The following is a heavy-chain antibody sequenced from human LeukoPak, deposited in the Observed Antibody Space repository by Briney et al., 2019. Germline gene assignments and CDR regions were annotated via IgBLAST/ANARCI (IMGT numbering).Heavy chain of an antibody. CDR1: GYTFTSYY. Sequence: ASVKVSCKASGYTFTSYYMHWVRQAPGQGLEWMGIINPSGGSTSYAQKFQGRVTMTRGMSTSTVYMELSSLRSEDTAVYYCARDRRTIFGVVMRTRNWFDPWGQGTLVTVSS. CDR2: INPSGGST. J-gene: IGHJ5*02. D-gene: IGHD3-3*01. CDR3: ARDRRTIFGVVMRTRNWFDP. V-gene: IGHV1-46*01.